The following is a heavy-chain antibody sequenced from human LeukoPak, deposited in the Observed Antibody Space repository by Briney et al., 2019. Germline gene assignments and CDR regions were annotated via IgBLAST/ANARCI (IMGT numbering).Heavy chain of an antibody. CDR2: IKEDGSEK. J-gene: IGHJ5*02. Sequence: PGGALRLSCVASGFTFTSYWMSWVCQAPGKGLEWVANIKEDGSEKYDVDSVKGRFTISRDNAKNSLYLQMNSLRADDMAVYYCARGKNWFDPWGQGTLVTVSS. CDR1: GFTFTSYW. V-gene: IGHV3-7*01. CDR3: ARGKNWFDP.